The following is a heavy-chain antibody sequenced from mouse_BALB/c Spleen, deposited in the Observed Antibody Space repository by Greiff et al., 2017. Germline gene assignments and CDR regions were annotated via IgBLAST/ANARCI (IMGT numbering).Heavy chain of an antibody. J-gene: IGHJ4*01. CDR3: ARNWVYDGYAMDY. CDR2: IWSGGST. Sequence: VKLMESGPGLVQPSQSLSITCTVSGFSLTSYGVHWVRQSPGKGLEWLGVIWSGGSTDYNAAFISRLSISKDNSKSQVFFKMNSLQANDTAIYYCARNWVYDGYAMDYWGQGTSVTVSS. V-gene: IGHV2-2*02. D-gene: IGHD2-3*01. CDR1: GFSLTSYG.